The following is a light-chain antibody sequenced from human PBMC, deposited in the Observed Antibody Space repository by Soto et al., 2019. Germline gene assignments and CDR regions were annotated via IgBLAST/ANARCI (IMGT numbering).Light chain of an antibody. J-gene: IGKJ1*01. CDR1: QSLSSNF. CDR3: RKYDISPRT. V-gene: IGKV3-20*01. Sequence: EIVLTQSPATLSLSPGERATLSCRASQSLSSNFLAWYQQKPGQPHRLLIYDSSTRATDFPDRFSGSGSGTDLNLTIRRLGPEDLAVYYCRKYDISPRTFGQATKMEIK. CDR2: DSS.